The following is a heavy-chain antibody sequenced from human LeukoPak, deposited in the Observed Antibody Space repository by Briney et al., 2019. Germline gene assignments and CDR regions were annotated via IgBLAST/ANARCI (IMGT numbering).Heavy chain of an antibody. D-gene: IGHD3-22*01. Sequence: ASVKVSCKAFGYTFTSYDINWVRQATGQGLEWMGWMNPNSGNAGYAQKFQGRVTMARDTSASTVYMELSSLRSEDTAMYYCARDARYDSSGSDAFDIWGQGTMVTVSS. J-gene: IGHJ3*02. CDR1: GYTFTSYD. CDR3: ARDARYDSSGSDAFDI. CDR2: MNPNSGNA. V-gene: IGHV1-8*01.